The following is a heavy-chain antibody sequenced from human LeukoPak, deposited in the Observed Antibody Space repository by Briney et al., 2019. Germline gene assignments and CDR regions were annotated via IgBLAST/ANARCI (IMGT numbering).Heavy chain of an antibody. Sequence: GGSLRLSCAASGFTFNNYNMNWVRQAPGKGLEWVSSISSISSSYIYYADSVKGRFTISRDNSKNTLYLQMNSLRAEDTAVYYCAKDLRSRGYSYGPHDAFDIWGQGTMVTVSS. J-gene: IGHJ3*02. CDR2: ISSISSSYI. V-gene: IGHV3-21*01. D-gene: IGHD5-18*01. CDR3: AKDLRSRGYSYGPHDAFDI. CDR1: GFTFNNYN.